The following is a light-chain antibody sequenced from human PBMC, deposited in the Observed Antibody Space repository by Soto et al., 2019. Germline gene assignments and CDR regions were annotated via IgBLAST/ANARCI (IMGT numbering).Light chain of an antibody. CDR2: ENI. Sequence: QSALTQPASVSGSPGQSITISCIGTSSDVGAYDLVSWYQQHPGTAPRLIIYENIRRPSTIASRFSGSKSGNTASLTISGLRAEDEANYHCCSYAGSRTHVLFGGGTKLTVL. V-gene: IGLV2-23*01. CDR3: CSYAGSRTHVL. J-gene: IGLJ2*01. CDR1: SSDVGAYDL.